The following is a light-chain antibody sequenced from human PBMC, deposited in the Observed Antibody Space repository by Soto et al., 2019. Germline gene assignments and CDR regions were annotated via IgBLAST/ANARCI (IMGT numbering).Light chain of an antibody. Sequence: EIVMTQSPATLSVSPGERPTLSCRASPSVSSNLAWYQQKPGQAPRLLIYGASTKATGIPARFSGSVSGTEFTLTISSLQSEDFAVYYCQRYNNWPPTFRQGTRLEIK. CDR1: PSVSSN. J-gene: IGKJ5*01. V-gene: IGKV3-15*01. CDR2: GAS. CDR3: QRYNNWPPT.